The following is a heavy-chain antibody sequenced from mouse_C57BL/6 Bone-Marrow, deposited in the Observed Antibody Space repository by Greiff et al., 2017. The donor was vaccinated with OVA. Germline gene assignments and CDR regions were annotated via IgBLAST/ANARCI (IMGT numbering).Heavy chain of an antibody. CDR1: GYTFTSYW. D-gene: IGHD4-1*01. CDR2: IHPTSGST. V-gene: IGHV1-64*01. J-gene: IGHJ4*01. Sequence: VQLQQPGAELVKPGASVKLSCKASGYTFTSYWMHWVKQRPGQGLEWIGMIHPTSGSTNYNEKFKSKATLTVAKSSSTAYMQLSSLTSEDSAVYYCARSDWALYDYAMDFWGQGTSVTVSS. CDR3: ARSDWALYDYAMDF.